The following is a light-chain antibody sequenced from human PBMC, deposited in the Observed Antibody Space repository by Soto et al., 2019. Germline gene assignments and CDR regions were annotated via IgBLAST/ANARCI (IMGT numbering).Light chain of an antibody. V-gene: IGKV3-20*01. CDR2: GAS. CDR1: QSVRSSY. CDR3: QQYGVSPIT. J-gene: IGKJ5*01. Sequence: EIVLTQSPGTLSLSPGERATLSCRASQSVRSSYLAWYQEKPGQAPRLLIYGASSRATGIPDRFSGSGSGTDFTLTISRLEPEDFAVYYCQQYGVSPITFGQGTRLEIK.